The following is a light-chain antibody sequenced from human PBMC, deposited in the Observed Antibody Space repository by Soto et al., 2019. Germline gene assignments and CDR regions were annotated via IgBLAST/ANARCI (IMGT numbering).Light chain of an antibody. J-gene: IGLJ2*01. V-gene: IGLV2-14*01. CDR3: SSYTSSTTLSVV. Sequence: QSVLTQPASVSGSPGQSITISCTGTSSDVGGYNYVSWYQQHPGKAPKLMIYGVTNLPSGVSNRFSGSKSGNTASLTISGLQAEDEADYYCSSYTSSTTLSVVFGGGTKLTVL. CDR2: GVT. CDR1: SSDVGGYNY.